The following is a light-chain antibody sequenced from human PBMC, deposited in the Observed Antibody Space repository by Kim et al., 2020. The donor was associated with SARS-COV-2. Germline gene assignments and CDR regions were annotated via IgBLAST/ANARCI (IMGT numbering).Light chain of an antibody. V-gene: IGLV1-44*01. CDR3: ATWDDSLNAWV. CDR2: SND. CDR1: SANIGSNV. Sequence: GQRVIISCSGRSANIGSNVVKWYQQLPGAAPKFLVDSNDQRPSGVPDRFSGSKSGTSASLAISGVQSEEEAHYYCATWDDSLNAWVFGGGTQLTVL. J-gene: IGLJ3*02.